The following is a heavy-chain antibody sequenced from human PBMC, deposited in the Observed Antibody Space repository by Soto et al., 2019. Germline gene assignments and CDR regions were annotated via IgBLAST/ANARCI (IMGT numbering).Heavy chain of an antibody. D-gene: IGHD6-13*01. Sequence: PGGSLRLSCAASGFTFSSYSMNWVRQAPGKGLDWVSSISRSSSYIYYADSVKGRFTISRDNAKNSLYLQMNSLRAEDTAVYYCARDDGTAAAGPYYQYALDVWGQGTTVTVSS. J-gene: IGHJ6*02. CDR2: ISRSSSYI. CDR1: GFTFSSYS. V-gene: IGHV3-21*01. CDR3: ARDDGTAAAGPYYQYALDV.